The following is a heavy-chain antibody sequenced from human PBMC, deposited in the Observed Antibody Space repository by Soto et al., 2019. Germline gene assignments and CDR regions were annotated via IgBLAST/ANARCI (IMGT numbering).Heavy chain of an antibody. CDR2: ISGSGGGT. CDR3: AKVWGNYCNFDY. J-gene: IGHJ4*02. Sequence: EVQLLESGGGLLQPGGSLRLSCAASGFTFSSYAMSWVRQAPGKGLEWVSAISGSGGGTYYGDSVKGRFTISRDNSKNTVYLQMNSLRAEDAAVYYCAKVWGNYCNFDYWGQGTLVTVSS. D-gene: IGHD3-16*01. V-gene: IGHV3-23*01. CDR1: GFTFSSYA.